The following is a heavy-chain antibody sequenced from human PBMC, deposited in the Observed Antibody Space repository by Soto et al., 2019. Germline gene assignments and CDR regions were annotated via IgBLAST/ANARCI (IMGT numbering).Heavy chain of an antibody. V-gene: IGHV1-3*01. CDR2: INAGNGNT. D-gene: IGHD3-10*01. J-gene: IGHJ4*02. CDR3: ASNYGSGSYYRYFDY. CDR1: GYTFTSYA. Sequence: ASVKLSCKASGYTFTSYAMYWXRQAPGQRLEWMGWINAGNGNTKYSQKFQGRVTITRDTSASTAYMELSSLRSEDTAVYYCASNYGSGSYYRYFDYWGQGTLVTVSS.